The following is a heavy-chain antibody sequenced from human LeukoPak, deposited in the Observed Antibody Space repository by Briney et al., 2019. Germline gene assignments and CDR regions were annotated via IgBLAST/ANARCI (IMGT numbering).Heavy chain of an antibody. J-gene: IGHJ5*02. D-gene: IGHD3-22*01. Sequence: GGSLRLSCAASGFTFSSYAMHWVRQAPGKGLEWVEIVSYDGSNEYYADSVKGRFTISRDNSKNTLYLQMNSLRAEDTAVYYCARADYYDSSVGDWFDPWGQGTLVTVSS. CDR2: VSYDGSNE. CDR3: ARADYYDSSVGDWFDP. CDR1: GFTFSSYA. V-gene: IGHV3-30*04.